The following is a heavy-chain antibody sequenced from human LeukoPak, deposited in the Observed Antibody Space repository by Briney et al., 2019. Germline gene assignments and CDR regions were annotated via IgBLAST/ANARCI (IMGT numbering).Heavy chain of an antibody. J-gene: IGHJ3*02. Sequence: SETLSLTCTVSGGSMSPFYWSWIRQSPGKGLEWIGSSYYSGGTNYNPSLKSRVTISVDTSKNQFSLELSSVTAADTAVYYCAVNSTKHTFDIWGQGTMVTVSS. D-gene: IGHD1-1*01. V-gene: IGHV4-59*08. CDR2: SYYSGGT. CDR3: AVNSTKHTFDI. CDR1: GGSMSPFY.